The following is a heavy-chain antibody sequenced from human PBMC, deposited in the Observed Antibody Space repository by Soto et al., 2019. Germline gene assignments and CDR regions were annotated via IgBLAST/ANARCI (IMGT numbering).Heavy chain of an antibody. Sequence: SETLSLTCTVSGGSISSGSYYWSWIRQPPGKGLEWIGYIYYSGSTNYNPSLKSRVTISVDTSKNQFSLKLSSVTAADTAVYYCAREGWLQFYDYWGQGTLVTVSS. CDR2: IYYSGST. V-gene: IGHV4-61*01. D-gene: IGHD5-12*01. CDR1: GGSISSGSYY. J-gene: IGHJ4*02. CDR3: AREGWLQFYDY.